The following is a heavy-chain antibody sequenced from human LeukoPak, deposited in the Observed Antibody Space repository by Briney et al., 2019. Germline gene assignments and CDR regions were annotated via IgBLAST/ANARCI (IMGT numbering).Heavy chain of an antibody. CDR2: VNHSGST. CDR1: GGSFSDYY. J-gene: IGHJ4*02. Sequence: SETLSLTCAVYGGSFSDYYWTWIRQPPGKGLEWIGEVNHSGSTNYNPSLKSRVTISVDTSKNQFSLKLSSVTAADTAVYYCARRGFVGAFGRWGQGTLVTVSS. CDR3: ARRGFVGAFGR. V-gene: IGHV4-34*01. D-gene: IGHD1-26*01.